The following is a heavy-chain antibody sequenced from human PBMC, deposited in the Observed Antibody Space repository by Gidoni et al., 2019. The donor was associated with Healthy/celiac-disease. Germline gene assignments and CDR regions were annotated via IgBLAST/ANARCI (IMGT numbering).Heavy chain of an antibody. CDR2: INSDGSST. J-gene: IGHJ4*02. D-gene: IGHD2-15*01. Sequence: EVQLVESGGGLVQPGGSLRLSCAASGFPFRSYWMHWVRQAPGKGLVWVSRINSDGSSTSYADSVKGRFTISRDNAKNTLYLQMNSLRAEDTAVYYCASGKGGVVVVAATPLYWGQGTLVTVSS. CDR1: GFPFRSYW. V-gene: IGHV3-74*01. CDR3: ASGKGGVVVVAATPLY.